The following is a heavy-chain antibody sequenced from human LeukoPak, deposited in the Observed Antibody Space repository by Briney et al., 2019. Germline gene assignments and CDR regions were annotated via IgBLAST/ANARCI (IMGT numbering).Heavy chain of an antibody. Sequence: SETLSLTCRVSGASVSNYYWSWIRQSPGKGLEWIGFFHYSGSTNYNPSLNSRVTTSIDTSMNQLTLTLVSVTAADTAVYFCARHHDGGPKLRLDFWGLGVLVTVSS. CDR1: GASVSNYY. CDR2: FHYSGST. V-gene: IGHV4-59*08. D-gene: IGHD2-15*01. CDR3: ARHHDGGPKLRLDF. J-gene: IGHJ4*02.